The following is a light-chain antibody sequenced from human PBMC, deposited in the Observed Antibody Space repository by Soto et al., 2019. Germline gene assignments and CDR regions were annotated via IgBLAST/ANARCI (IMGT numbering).Light chain of an antibody. J-gene: IGLJ2*01. Sequence: QSVLTQPPSASGSPGQSVTISCTGTSSDVGGYNYVSWYQQHPGKAPKLMIYEVSKRPSGVPDRLSGSKSGNTASLTVSGLQVEDEADYYCASYTGSDTLVFGGGNKLTVL. CDR3: ASYTGSDTLV. V-gene: IGLV2-8*01. CDR2: EVS. CDR1: SSDVGGYNY.